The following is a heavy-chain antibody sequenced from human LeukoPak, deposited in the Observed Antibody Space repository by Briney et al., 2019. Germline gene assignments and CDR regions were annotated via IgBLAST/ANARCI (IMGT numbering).Heavy chain of an antibody. Sequence: SETLSLTCTVSGGSISSSSYYWNWIRQPPGKGLEWIGTIYYSGSTYYNPSLKSRATISIDTSKNQFSLRLNSVTAADTAVYYCAREDGSGTYYRAYWGQGTLVPVSS. J-gene: IGHJ4*02. D-gene: IGHD3-10*01. CDR3: AREDGSGTYYRAY. CDR1: GGSISSSSYY. CDR2: IYYSGST. V-gene: IGHV4-39*07.